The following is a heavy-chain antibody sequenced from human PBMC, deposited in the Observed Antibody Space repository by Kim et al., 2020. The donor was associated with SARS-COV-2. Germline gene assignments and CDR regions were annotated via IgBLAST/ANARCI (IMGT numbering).Heavy chain of an antibody. V-gene: IGHV4-39*07. D-gene: IGHD3-10*01. CDR3: ARSERGGGITMVRAPLGRFDP. Sequence: SETLSLTCTVSGGSISSSSYYWGWIRQPPGKGLEWIGSIYYSGSTYYNPSLKSRVTISVDTSKNQFSLKLSSVTAEDTAVYYCARSERGGGITMVRAPLGRFDPWGQGTLVTVSS. CDR2: IYYSGST. CDR1: GGSISSSSYY. J-gene: IGHJ5*02.